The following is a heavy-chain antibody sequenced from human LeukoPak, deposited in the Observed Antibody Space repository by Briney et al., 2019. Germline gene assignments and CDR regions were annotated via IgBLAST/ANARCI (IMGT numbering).Heavy chain of an antibody. V-gene: IGHV6-1*01. CDR3: ARAMRIAAAATFSFDY. Sequence: SQTLSLTCALSGDSVSSNSAPWNWIRQSPSRGLEWLGRTYYRSKWYNDYAVSVKSRITINPDTSKNQFSLQLNSVTPEDTAVYYCARAMRIAAAATFSFDYWGQGTLVTVSS. CDR1: GDSVSSNSAP. CDR2: TYYRSKWYN. D-gene: IGHD6-25*01. J-gene: IGHJ4*02.